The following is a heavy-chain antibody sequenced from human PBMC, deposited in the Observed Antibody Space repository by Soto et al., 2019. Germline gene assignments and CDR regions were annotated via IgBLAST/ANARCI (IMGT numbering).Heavy chain of an antibody. CDR1: DGSISSSNYY. CDR2: IYYNGTT. J-gene: IGHJ4*02. Sequence: PSETLSLTCTVSDGSISSSNYYWGWIRQPPGKGLEWLASIYYNGTTYYNPSLKSRVTIFVDTSRNQISLRLSSVTAADMAVYYCARPRAYGSGSYIDYWGQGTLVTVSS. D-gene: IGHD3-10*01. V-gene: IGHV4-39*01. CDR3: ARPRAYGSGSYIDY.